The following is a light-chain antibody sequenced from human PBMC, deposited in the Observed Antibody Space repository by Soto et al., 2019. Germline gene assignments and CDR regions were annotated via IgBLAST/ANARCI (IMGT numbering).Light chain of an antibody. V-gene: IGKV3D-15*02. Sequence: EIVIPPSPATLSVSPVARATLSCRASQSVSSNLAWYQQKPGQAPRLLIYGASSRATGIPDRFSGSGSGTDFTLTISSLEPEDLAVDDGQQYGKLPITVGQGTRLEIK. CDR3: QQYGKLPIT. CDR2: GAS. CDR1: QSVSSN. J-gene: IGKJ5*01.